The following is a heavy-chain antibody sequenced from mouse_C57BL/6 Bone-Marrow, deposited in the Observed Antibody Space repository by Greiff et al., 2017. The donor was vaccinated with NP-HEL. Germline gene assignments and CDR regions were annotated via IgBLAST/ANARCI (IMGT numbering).Heavy chain of an antibody. CDR3: TADYYGSSSFAY. V-gene: IGHV14-4*01. Sequence: VQLQQSGAELVRPGASVKLSCTASGFNIKDDYMHWVKQRPEQGLEWIGWIDPENGDTEYASKFQGKATITADTSSNTAYLQLSSLTSEDTAVYDCTADYYGSSSFAYWGQGTLVTVSA. J-gene: IGHJ3*01. CDR1: GFNIKDDY. D-gene: IGHD1-1*01. CDR2: IDPENGDT.